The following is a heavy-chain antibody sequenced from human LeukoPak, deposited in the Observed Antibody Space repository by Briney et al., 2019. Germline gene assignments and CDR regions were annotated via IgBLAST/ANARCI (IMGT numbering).Heavy chain of an antibody. CDR3: AKDFIAAHAFDI. J-gene: IGHJ3*02. D-gene: IGHD6-6*01. CDR2: ISYDGSNK. Sequence: PGRSLRLSCAASGFTFSSYAMHWVRQAPGKGLEWVAVISYDGSNKYYADSVKGRFTISRDNSKNTLYLQMNSLRAEDTAVYYCAKDFIAAHAFDIWGQGTMVTVSS. V-gene: IGHV3-30-3*01. CDR1: GFTFSSYA.